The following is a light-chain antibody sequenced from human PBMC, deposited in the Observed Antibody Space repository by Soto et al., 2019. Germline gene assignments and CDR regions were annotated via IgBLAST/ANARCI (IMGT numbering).Light chain of an antibody. CDR3: QHYNSYSEA. Sequence: DIQMTQSPSTLSGSVGDRVTITCRASQTISSWSAWYQQKPGKAPKLLIYKASTLKSGVPSRFSGSGSGTEFTLTISSPQPDDFATYYCQHYNSYSEAFGQGTKVDIK. CDR1: QTISSW. V-gene: IGKV1-5*03. J-gene: IGKJ1*01. CDR2: KAS.